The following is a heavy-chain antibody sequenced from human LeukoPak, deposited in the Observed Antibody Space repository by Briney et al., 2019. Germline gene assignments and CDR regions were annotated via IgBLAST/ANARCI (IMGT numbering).Heavy chain of an antibody. CDR2: IIPIFGTA. CDR1: GYTFTSYG. Sequence: ASVKVSCKASGYTFTSYGISWVRQAPGQGLEWMGGIIPIFGTANYAQKFQGRVTITTDESTSTAYMELSSLRSEDTAVYYCARGPISAAGIGYFDYWGQGTLVTVSS. CDR3: ARGPISAAGIGYFDY. V-gene: IGHV1-69*05. D-gene: IGHD6-13*01. J-gene: IGHJ4*02.